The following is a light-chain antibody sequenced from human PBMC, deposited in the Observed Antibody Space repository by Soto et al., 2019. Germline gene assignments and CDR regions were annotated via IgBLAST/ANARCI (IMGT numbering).Light chain of an antibody. V-gene: IGKV3D-15*02. J-gene: IGKJ4*01. Sequence: VVTQTPSTLSVSPGERAALSCRASQSISSNLAWYQHKPGQAPRLLIYGASTRATGIPARFSGSGSGTDFTLTISSLQPEDFAVYYCQQDYNLPLTFGGGTKVDIK. CDR1: QSISSN. CDR2: GAS. CDR3: QQDYNLPLT.